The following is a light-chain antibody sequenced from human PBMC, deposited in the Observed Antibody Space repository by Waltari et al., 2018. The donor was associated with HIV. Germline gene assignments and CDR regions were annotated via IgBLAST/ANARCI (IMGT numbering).Light chain of an antibody. CDR2: SSN. CDR3: AAWDDSRNAHVV. J-gene: IGLJ2*01. V-gene: IGLV1-44*01. CDR1: TSNLGSNS. Sequence: QSVLTQPPSASGTPGQRVTISCSGSTSNLGSNSVNWYQQLPGTAPKLLIYSSNQRPLGVPDRFSGSKSGTSASLAISGLQSEDEADYYCAAWDDSRNAHVVFGGGTKLTVL.